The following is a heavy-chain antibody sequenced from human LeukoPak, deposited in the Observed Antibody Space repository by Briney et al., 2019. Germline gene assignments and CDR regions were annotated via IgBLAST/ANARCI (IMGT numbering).Heavy chain of an antibody. V-gene: IGHV3-53*05. D-gene: IGHD6-13*01. CDR3: ARIAAAGVDY. Sequence: GGSLRLSCAASGFTLSNNYMSWVRQAPGRGLEWVSVMFTGGTTSYADSVKGRFTISRDNSKNTLYLQMNSLRAEDTAVYYCARIAAAGVDYWGQGTLVTVSS. J-gene: IGHJ4*02. CDR2: MFTGGTT. CDR1: GFTLSNNY.